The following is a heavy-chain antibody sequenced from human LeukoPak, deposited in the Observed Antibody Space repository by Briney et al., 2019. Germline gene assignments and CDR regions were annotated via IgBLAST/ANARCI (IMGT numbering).Heavy chain of an antibody. Sequence: ASVKVSRKASGYTFTNYAIHWVRQAPGQRLEWMGWINAGIGNTKCSQKFQGRVAITRDTSASTAYMELSSLRSEDAAVYYCARTQGVFYGGNFGAFHIWGQGTMVTVSS. D-gene: IGHD4-23*01. J-gene: IGHJ3*02. CDR2: INAGIGNT. CDR3: ARTQGVFYGGNFGAFHI. CDR1: GYTFTNYA. V-gene: IGHV1-3*01.